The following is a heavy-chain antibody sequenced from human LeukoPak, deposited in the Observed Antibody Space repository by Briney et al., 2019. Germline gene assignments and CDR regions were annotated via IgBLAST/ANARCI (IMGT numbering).Heavy chain of an antibody. CDR1: GGSFSSYY. Sequence: PSETLSLTCTVSGGSFSSYYWSWIRQPPGKGLEWIGYIYYIETTNYNPSLKGRVTISVDTSKNQFSLKLNSVTAADTAVYYCARYRIAVADAYYFDYWGQGTLVTVSS. V-gene: IGHV4-59*01. J-gene: IGHJ4*02. CDR2: IYYIETT. D-gene: IGHD6-19*01. CDR3: ARYRIAVADAYYFDY.